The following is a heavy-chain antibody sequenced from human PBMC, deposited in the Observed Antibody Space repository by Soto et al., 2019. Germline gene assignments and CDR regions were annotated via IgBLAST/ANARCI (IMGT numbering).Heavy chain of an antibody. Sequence: SETLSLTCIVSGVSISSGYCTWIRQSPGKGLEWIGYISHSGLRHYRASLQSRLNMSVEASKNQFSLNLTSVTVADTAIYYCATSNTTCPGCYSWGQGTLVTVSS. J-gene: IGHJ5*02. D-gene: IGHD2-2*01. V-gene: IGHV4-59*01. CDR1: GVSISSGY. CDR2: ISHSGLR. CDR3: ATSNTTCPGCYS.